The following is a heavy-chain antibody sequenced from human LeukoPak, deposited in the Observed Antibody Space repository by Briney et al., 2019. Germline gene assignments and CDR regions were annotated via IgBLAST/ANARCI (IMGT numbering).Heavy chain of an antibody. Sequence: PSETLSLTCVVYGGSFSGYFWSWIRQPPGKGLEWIGEITPSGSTNYSPSLKSRVSISIDTSKKKLSLRLTPVTAADSAVYYCASSFYYDSRDYWGQGTLVTVSS. CDR3: ASSFYYDSRDY. CDR2: ITPSGST. V-gene: IGHV4-34*01. J-gene: IGHJ4*02. D-gene: IGHD3-22*01. CDR1: GGSFSGYF.